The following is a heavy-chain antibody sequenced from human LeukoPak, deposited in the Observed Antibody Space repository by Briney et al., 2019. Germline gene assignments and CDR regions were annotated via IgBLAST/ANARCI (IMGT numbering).Heavy chain of an antibody. J-gene: IGHJ3*02. CDR2: IKEDGSEN. CDR1: GFTFSTYW. Sequence: GGSLRLSCAASGFTFSTYWMTWVRQTPGKGLEWVANIKEDGSENHYVDTVKGRFTISRDNAKNSLYLQMNSLRAEDTAVYYCTRDRNWRVTTDYYDVFDIWGQGTMVTVSS. CDR3: TRDRNWRVTTDYYDVFDI. V-gene: IGHV3-7*03. D-gene: IGHD4-17*01.